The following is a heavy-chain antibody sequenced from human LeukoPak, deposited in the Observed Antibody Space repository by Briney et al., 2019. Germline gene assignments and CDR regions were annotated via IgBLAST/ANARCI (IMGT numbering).Heavy chain of an antibody. CDR1: GFTFSSYA. CDR2: ISGSGGST. D-gene: IGHD4-17*01. J-gene: IGHJ4*02. V-gene: IGHV3-23*01. Sequence: GGSLGLSCAASGFTFSSYAMSWVRQAPGKGLEWVSAISGSGGSTYYADSVKGRFTISRDNSKNTLYLQMNSLRAEGTAVYYCAKDYGDPSYYFDYWGQGTLVTVSS. CDR3: AKDYGDPSYYFDY.